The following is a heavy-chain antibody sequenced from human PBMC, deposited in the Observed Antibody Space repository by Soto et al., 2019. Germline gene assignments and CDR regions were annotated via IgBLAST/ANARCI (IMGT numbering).Heavy chain of an antibody. CDR2: IIPILGIA. CDR1: GGTFSSYT. D-gene: IGHD2-15*01. V-gene: IGHV1-69*04. CDR3: AREDCSGGSCYSEAEYYYYYMDV. J-gene: IGHJ6*03. Sequence: VKVSCKASGGTFSSYTISWVRQAPGQGLEWMGRIIPILGIANYAQKFQGRVTITADKSTSTAYMELSSLRSEDAAVYYCAREDCSGGSCYSEAEYYYYYMDVWGKGTTVTVSS.